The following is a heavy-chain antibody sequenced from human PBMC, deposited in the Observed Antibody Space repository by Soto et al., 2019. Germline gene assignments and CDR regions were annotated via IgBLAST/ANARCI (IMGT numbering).Heavy chain of an antibody. J-gene: IGHJ4*02. V-gene: IGHV4-30-2*01. CDR1: GGSISSGGYS. D-gene: IGHD3-22*01. CDR2: IYHSGST. CDR3: ARGGDYYDSSGYAPFDY. Sequence: QLQLQESGSGLVKPSQTLSLTCAVSGGSISSGGYSWSWIRQPPGKGLEWIGYIYHSGSTYYNPYLKSRVTISVDRSKNQFSLKLSSVTAADTAVYYCARGGDYYDSSGYAPFDYWGQGTLVTVSS.